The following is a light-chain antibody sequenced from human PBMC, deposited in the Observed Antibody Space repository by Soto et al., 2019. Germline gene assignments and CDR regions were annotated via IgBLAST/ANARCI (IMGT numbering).Light chain of an antibody. CDR2: AAS. V-gene: IGKV1-39*01. CDR3: QQSAKIPRT. Sequence: DIQMTQSPSSLSASVGDRVTITCRASQTINNYVSWYQQKPGKAPKSLIYAASTLQRGVPTRFSGSGSGTDFTLTINSLQPEDCAIYYCQQSAKIPRTFGQGTKVEI. CDR1: QTINNY. J-gene: IGKJ1*01.